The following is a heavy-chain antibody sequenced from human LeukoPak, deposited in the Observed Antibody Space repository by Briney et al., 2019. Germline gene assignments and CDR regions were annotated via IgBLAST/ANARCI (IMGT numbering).Heavy chain of an antibody. J-gene: IGHJ4*02. CDR2: ISSDGTNK. D-gene: IGHD6-19*01. V-gene: IGHV3-30-3*01. CDR1: GFTFGSYA. Sequence: PGGSLRLSCVASGFTFGSYAMHWVRQAPGKGLEWIIVISSDGTNKYYADSVKGRFTISRDNAKNSLYLQMNSLRAEDTAVYYCARGSSGWYEDYWGQGTLVTVSS. CDR3: ARGSSGWYEDY.